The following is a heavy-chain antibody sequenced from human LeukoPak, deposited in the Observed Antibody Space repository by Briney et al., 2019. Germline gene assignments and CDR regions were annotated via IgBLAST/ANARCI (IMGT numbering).Heavy chain of an antibody. J-gene: IGHJ4*02. Sequence: ASVKVSCKASGYTFTSYDINWVRQAPGQGLEWMGWINPNSGGTNYAQKFHGRVTMTRDTSISTAYMELRRLRPDDTAVYYCARGAHYHDSSQGYDYWGQGTLVTVSS. D-gene: IGHD3-22*01. CDR3: ARGAHYHDSSQGYDY. V-gene: IGHV1-2*02. CDR1: GYTFTSYD. CDR2: INPNSGGT.